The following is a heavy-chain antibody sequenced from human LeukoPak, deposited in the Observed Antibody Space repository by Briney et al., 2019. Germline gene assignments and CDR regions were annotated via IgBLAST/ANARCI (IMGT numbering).Heavy chain of an antibody. CDR3: ARVAARDTAMVGYFDY. Sequence: SETLSLTCTVSGYSISSGYYWGWIRQPPGKGLEWIGSIYHSGSTYYNPSLKSRVTISVDTSKNQFSLKLSSVTAADTAVYSCARVAARDTAMVGYFDYWGQGTLVTVSS. CDR1: GYSISSGYY. D-gene: IGHD5-18*01. V-gene: IGHV4-38-2*02. J-gene: IGHJ4*02. CDR2: IYHSGST.